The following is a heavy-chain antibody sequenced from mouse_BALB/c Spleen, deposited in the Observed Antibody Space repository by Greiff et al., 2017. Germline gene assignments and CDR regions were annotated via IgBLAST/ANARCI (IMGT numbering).Heavy chain of an antibody. CDR3: TPYGSSYLAWFAY. V-gene: IGHV1-5*01. Sequence: VQLQQSGTVLARPGASVKMSCKASGYTFTSYWMHWVKQRPGQGLEWIGAIYPGNSDTSYNQKFKGKAKLTAVTSTSTAYMELSSLTNEDSAVYYCTPYGSSYLAWFAYWGQGTLVTVSA. J-gene: IGHJ3*01. CDR1: GYTFTSYW. CDR2: IYPGNSDT. D-gene: IGHD1-1*01.